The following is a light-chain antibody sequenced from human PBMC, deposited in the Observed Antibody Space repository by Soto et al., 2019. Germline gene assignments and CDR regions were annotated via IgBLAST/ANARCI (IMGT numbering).Light chain of an antibody. J-gene: IGKJ4*01. Sequence: IVLTQSPATLSLSLGERATLSCRASQSVSSNLAWYQQKPGQPPRLLIYDASNRATGIPARFSGSGSGTDFTLTISSLEPEDFAVYYCQQRRIWPLTFGGGTKAEIK. CDR2: DAS. CDR3: QQRRIWPLT. CDR1: QSVSSN. V-gene: IGKV3-11*01.